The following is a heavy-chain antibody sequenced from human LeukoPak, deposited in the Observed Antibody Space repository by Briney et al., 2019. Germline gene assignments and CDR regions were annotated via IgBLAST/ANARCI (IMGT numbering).Heavy chain of an antibody. D-gene: IGHD3-10*01. CDR2: INPYNGGT. V-gene: IGHV1-2*02. Sequence: GASVTVSCKASGYTFTGYYMHWVRQAPGQGLEWMGWINPYNGGTNYAQKLQGRVTMTRDTSISTAYMELSRLRSDDTAVYYCARDLVRTITMVRGVIIRLPDYWGQGTLVTVSS. CDR1: GYTFTGYY. J-gene: IGHJ4*02. CDR3: ARDLVRTITMVRGVIIRLPDY.